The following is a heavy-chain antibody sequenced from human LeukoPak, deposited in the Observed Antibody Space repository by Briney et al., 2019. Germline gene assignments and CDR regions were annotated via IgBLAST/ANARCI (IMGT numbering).Heavy chain of an antibody. CDR1: GFTFSIYA. CDR3: AKDRPNYYGSNGHYYRRDGDY. D-gene: IGHD3-22*01. Sequence: GGSLRLSCAASGFTFSIYAMSWFRQAPVKGLQWVSSITSSGDGTYYADSVKGRFTISRDNSENMLYLQMNSLRVEDTAVYFCAKDRPNYYGSNGHYYRRDGDYWGQGTLVTVSS. J-gene: IGHJ4*02. CDR2: ITSSGDGT. V-gene: IGHV3-23*01.